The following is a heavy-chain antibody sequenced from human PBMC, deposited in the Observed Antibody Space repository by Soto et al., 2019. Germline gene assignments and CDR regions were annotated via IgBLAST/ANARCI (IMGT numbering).Heavy chain of an antibody. D-gene: IGHD2-21*02. CDR2: IIPILGIA. Sequence: QVQLVQSGAEVKKPGSSVKVSCKDSGGTFSSYTISWVRQAPGQGLEWMGRIIPILGIAKYAQKFQGRVTITANKSTSTSNMELSSLISEDTAVDYCARDDGLAYWGGDCDSWGQGTLVTVSS. CDR3: ARDDGLAYWGGDCDS. V-gene: IGHV1-69*02. CDR1: GGTFSSYT. J-gene: IGHJ4*02.